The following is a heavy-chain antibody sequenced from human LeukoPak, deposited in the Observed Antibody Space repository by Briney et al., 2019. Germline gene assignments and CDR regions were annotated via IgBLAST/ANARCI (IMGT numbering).Heavy chain of an antibody. Sequence: SETLSLTCTVSGGSIGSGAYYWSWIRQHPGKGLEWIGYIYYSGSTYYNPSLKSRVTISVDASKNQFSLKLSSVTAADTAVYYCARDLGDGYVANDYWGQGTLVTVSS. J-gene: IGHJ4*02. D-gene: IGHD5-24*01. CDR2: IYYSGST. CDR1: GGSIGSGAYY. V-gene: IGHV4-31*03. CDR3: ARDLGDGYVANDY.